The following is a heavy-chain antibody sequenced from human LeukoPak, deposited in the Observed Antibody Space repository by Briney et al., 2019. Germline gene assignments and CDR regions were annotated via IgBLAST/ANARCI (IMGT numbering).Heavy chain of an antibody. Sequence: QPGRSLRLSCAASGFTFSSYGMHWIRQAPGKGLEWVAVISYDGSNKYYADSVKGRFTISRDNSKNTLYLQMNSLRAEDTAVYYCAKKPTENCSGGSCYSGGLGYMDVWGKGTTVTISS. CDR2: ISYDGSNK. D-gene: IGHD2-15*01. J-gene: IGHJ6*03. CDR1: GFTFSSYG. V-gene: IGHV3-30*18. CDR3: AKKPTENCSGGSCYSGGLGYMDV.